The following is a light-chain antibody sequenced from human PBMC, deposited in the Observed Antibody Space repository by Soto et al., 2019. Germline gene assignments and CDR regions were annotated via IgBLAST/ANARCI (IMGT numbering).Light chain of an antibody. J-gene: IGLJ1*01. Sequence: QSVLTQPASVSGSPGQSITISCTGTSSDVGDNNYVSWYQQHPGKAPKLMIYDVTHRPSGISNRFSGSKSGNTASLTISGLQAEDEADYYCSSYTSSSTLYVVGTGTKVTVL. CDR3: SSYTSSSTLYV. CDR2: DVT. V-gene: IGLV2-14*01. CDR1: SSDVGDNNY.